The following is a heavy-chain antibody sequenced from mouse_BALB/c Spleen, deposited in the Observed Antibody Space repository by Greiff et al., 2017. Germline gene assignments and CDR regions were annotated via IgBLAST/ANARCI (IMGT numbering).Heavy chain of an antibody. Sequence: EVKVVESGGGLVQPGGSLRLSCATSGFTFTDYYMSWVRQPPGKALEWLGFIRNKANGYTTEYSASVKGPFTISRDTSQSSLYLQMNTLRAEDSATYYCARDRWDCFPYYYAMDYWGQGTSVTVSS. D-gene: IGHD2-3*01. J-gene: IGHJ4*01. CDR3: ARDRWDCFPYYYAMDY. CDR1: GFTFTDYY. V-gene: IGHV7-3*02. CDR2: IRNKANGYTT.